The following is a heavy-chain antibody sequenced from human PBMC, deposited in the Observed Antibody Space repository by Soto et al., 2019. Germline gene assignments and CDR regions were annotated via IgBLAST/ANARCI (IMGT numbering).Heavy chain of an antibody. J-gene: IGHJ5*02. V-gene: IGHV1-69*13. CDR1: GYTLTELS. Sequence: SVKVSCKVSGYTLTELSMHWVRQAPGKGLEWMGGIIPIFGTANYAQKFQGRVTITADESTSTAYMELSSLRSEDTAVYYCASDLDPWGQGTLVTVSS. CDR3: ASDLDP. CDR2: IIPIFGTA.